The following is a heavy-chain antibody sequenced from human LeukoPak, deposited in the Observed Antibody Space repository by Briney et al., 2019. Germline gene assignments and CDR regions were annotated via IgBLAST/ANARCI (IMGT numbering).Heavy chain of an antibody. CDR3: ARGGPSGGYVRGSYRYGDYYFDY. CDR1: GGSFSGYY. CDR2: INHSGST. D-gene: IGHD3-16*02. J-gene: IGHJ4*02. V-gene: IGHV4-34*01. Sequence: PSETLSLTCAVYGGSFSGYYWSWIRQPPGKGLEWIGEINHSGSTNYNPSLKSRVTISVDTSKNQFSLKLSSVTAADTAVYYCARGGPSGGYVRGSYRYGDYYFDYWGQGTLVTVSS.